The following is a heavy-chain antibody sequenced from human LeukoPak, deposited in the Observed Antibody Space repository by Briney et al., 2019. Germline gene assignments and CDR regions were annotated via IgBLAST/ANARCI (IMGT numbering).Heavy chain of an antibody. CDR2: ISWNSAYI. D-gene: IGHD6-19*01. V-gene: IGHV3-9*01. J-gene: IGHJ4*02. CDR1: ASTLAVYS. CDR3: AKNILVAGLGYFDS. Sequence: GRSLRLSCAPYASTLAVYSADCVRHAPGNGIEWVSGISWNSAYIAYADSVKGRFTISRDNAKNSLYLQMNSLRVEDTALYYCAKNILVAGLGYFDSWGQGTLVTVSS.